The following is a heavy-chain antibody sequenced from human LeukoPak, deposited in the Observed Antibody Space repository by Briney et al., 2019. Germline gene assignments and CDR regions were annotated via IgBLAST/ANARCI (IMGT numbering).Heavy chain of an antibody. CDR2: IYHSGST. J-gene: IGHJ3*02. V-gene: IGHV4-4*02. Sequence: PSGTLSLTCAVSGGSISSTDWWSWVRQPPGKGLEGIGEIYHSGSTNYNPSLESRVTISVDKSKNQFSLKLSSVTAADTAVYYCARSYVFSDAFDIWGQGTMVTASS. CDR1: GGSISSTDW. CDR3: ARSYVFSDAFDI. D-gene: IGHD3-16*01.